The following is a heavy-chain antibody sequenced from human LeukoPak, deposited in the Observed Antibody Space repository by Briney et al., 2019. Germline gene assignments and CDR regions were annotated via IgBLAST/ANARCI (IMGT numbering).Heavy chain of an antibody. V-gene: IGHV4-59*12. CDR1: GVSISSYY. J-gene: IGHJ4*02. Sequence: SETLSLTCTVSGVSISSYYWSWIRQPPGKGLEWIGYIYYSGSTNYNPSLKSRVTISVDKSKNQFSLKLSSVTAADTAVYYCATDSSGWPPLAYWGQGALVTVSS. CDR2: IYYSGST. CDR3: ATDSSGWPPLAY. D-gene: IGHD6-19*01.